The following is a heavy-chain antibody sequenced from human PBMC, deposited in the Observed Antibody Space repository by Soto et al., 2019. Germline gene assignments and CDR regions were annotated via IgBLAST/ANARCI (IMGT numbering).Heavy chain of an antibody. Sequence: SVKVSCKTSGGTFSSYSINWVRQAPGQGLEWMGGIVPLFRTTNYAQKFQGRVTITADTSTYTVYMELSELRSGDTAVYYCARGGYSSTWSNLLDRSGLDVWGQGTTVTVSS. V-gene: IGHV1-69*06. CDR1: GGTFSSYS. D-gene: IGHD6-13*01. J-gene: IGHJ6*02. CDR2: IVPLFRTT. CDR3: ARGGYSSTWSNLLDRSGLDV.